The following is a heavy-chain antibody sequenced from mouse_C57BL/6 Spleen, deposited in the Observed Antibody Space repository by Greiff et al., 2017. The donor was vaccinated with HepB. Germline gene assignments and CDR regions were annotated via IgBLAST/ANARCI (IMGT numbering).Heavy chain of an antibody. CDR2: INPNNGGT. CDR1: GYTFTDYY. Sequence: VQLQQSGPELVKPGASVKISCKASGYTFTDYYMNWVKQSHGKSLEWIGDINPNNGGTSYNQKFKGKATLTVDKSSSTAYMELRSLKSEDSAVYYCARGGMIGYYPSWFAYWGQGTLVTVSA. J-gene: IGHJ3*01. CDR3: ARGGMIGYYPSWFAY. V-gene: IGHV1-26*01. D-gene: IGHD2-3*01.